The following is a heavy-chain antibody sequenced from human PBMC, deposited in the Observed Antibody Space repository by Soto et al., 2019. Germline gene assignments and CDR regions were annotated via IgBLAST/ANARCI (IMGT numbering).Heavy chain of an antibody. CDR3: AISTGGPIVVVVAAGVYFDY. CDR1: GGTFSSYA. V-gene: IGHV1-69*01. D-gene: IGHD2-15*01. CDR2: IIPIFGTA. Sequence: QVQLVQSGAEVKKPGSSVKVSCKASGGTFSSYAISWVRQAPGQGLEWMGGIIPIFGTANYAQKFQGRVTITADESTSTAYMELSSLRSEDTAVYYCAISTGGPIVVVVAAGVYFDYWGQGTLVTVSS. J-gene: IGHJ4*02.